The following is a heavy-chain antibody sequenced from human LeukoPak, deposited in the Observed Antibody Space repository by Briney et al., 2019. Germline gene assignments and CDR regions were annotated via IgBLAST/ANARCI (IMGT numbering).Heavy chain of an antibody. CDR2: INPSGGST. CDR3: ARARGSGYYKSYFDY. CDR1: GYTFTSYY. D-gene: IGHD3-3*01. Sequence: ASVKVSCKASGYTFTSYYMHWVRQAPGQGLEWMGIINPSGGSTSYAQKFQGRVTMTRDMSTSTVYMELSSLRSEDTAVYYCARARGSGYYKSYFDYWGQGTLVTVSS. J-gene: IGHJ4*02. V-gene: IGHV1-46*01.